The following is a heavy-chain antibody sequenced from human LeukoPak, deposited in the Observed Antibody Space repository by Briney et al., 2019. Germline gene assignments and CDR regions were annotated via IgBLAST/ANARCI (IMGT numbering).Heavy chain of an antibody. Sequence: PSETLSLTCTVSGGSIGSGTYYWTWIRQPPGKGLEWIGSIYYTGSTNYNPSLKSRVTISVDTSKNQFSLKLISVTAADTAVYYCARTPYCSSTSCYTRYYFDYWGQGTLVTVSS. V-gene: IGHV4-61*01. CDR1: GGSIGSGTYY. CDR2: IYYTGST. CDR3: ARTPYCSSTSCYTRYYFDY. D-gene: IGHD2-2*02. J-gene: IGHJ4*02.